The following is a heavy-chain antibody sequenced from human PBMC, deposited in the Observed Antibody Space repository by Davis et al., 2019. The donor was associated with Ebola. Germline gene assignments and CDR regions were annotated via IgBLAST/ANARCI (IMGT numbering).Heavy chain of an antibody. D-gene: IGHD2-8*01. CDR3: ARDNVRGGLDY. CDR1: GYTFTGYY. CDR2: INPNSGGT. V-gene: IGHV1-2*04. Sequence: ASMTASCKASGYTFTGYYMHWVRQAPGQGLEWMGWINPNSGGTNYAQKFQGWVTMTRDTSISTAYMELSRLRSDDTAVYYCARDNVRGGLDYWGQGTLVTVSS. J-gene: IGHJ4*02.